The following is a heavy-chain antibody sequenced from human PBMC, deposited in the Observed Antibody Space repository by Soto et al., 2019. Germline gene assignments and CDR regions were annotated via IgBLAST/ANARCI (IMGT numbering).Heavy chain of an antibody. J-gene: IGHJ3*02. CDR3: ARKAAAAVDVFDI. V-gene: IGHV1-8*01. CDR2: MNPNSGNT. CDR1: GYTFTSYD. D-gene: IGHD6-13*01. Sequence: VSCKASGYTFTSYDINWVRQATGQGLEWMGWMNPNSGNTGYAQKFQGRVTMTRNTSISTAYMELSSLRSEDTAVYYCARKAAAAVDVFDIGGQGTMVTVPS.